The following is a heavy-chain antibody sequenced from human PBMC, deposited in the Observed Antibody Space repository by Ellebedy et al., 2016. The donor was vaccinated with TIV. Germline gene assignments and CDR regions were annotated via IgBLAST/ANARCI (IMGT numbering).Heavy chain of an antibody. V-gene: IGHV4-38-2*02. CDR1: GYSISSGYY. Sequence: SETLSLXXNVSGYSISSGYYWGWIRQPPGKGLAWIGSIYHSRSTYYKPSLKSRISISVDTSKNQFSLNLSSVTAADTAVYFCARITGLGGDFDSWGQGTRVTVSS. J-gene: IGHJ4*02. CDR3: ARITGLGGDFDS. D-gene: IGHD3-16*01. CDR2: IYHSRST.